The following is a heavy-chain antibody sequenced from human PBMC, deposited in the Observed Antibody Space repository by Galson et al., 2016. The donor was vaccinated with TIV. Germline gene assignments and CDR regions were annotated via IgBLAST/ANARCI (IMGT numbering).Heavy chain of an antibody. CDR3: ARERHMDY. V-gene: IGHV1-69*06. Sequence: SVKVSCKASGVTFSNYAINWVRQAPGQGLEWMGGITAMFGTTDYAQKFQGRVTITADKSTSTVYMDLSSLRSEDTAFYYCARERHMDYWGQGTLVTVSS. J-gene: IGHJ4*02. CDR2: ITAMFGTT. CDR1: GVTFSNYA.